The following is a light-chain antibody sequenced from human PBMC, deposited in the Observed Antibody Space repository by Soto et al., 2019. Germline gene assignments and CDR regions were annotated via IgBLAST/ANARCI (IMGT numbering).Light chain of an antibody. CDR2: EVS. V-gene: IGLV2-23*02. Sequence: QSALTQPASVSGSPGQSITISCTGTSSDVGNYNLVTWYQQHPGKAPKLMIYEVSKRPSRVSNRFSGSKSGNTASLTISGLQAEDEADYYCCSYAGSSTCVFGTGTQVTVL. CDR1: SSDVGNYNL. CDR3: CSYAGSSTCV. J-gene: IGLJ1*01.